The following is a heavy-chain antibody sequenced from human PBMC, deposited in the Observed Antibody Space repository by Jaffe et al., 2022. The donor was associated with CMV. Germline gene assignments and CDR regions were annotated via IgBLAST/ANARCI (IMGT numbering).Heavy chain of an antibody. V-gene: IGHV4-59*01. Sequence: QVQLQESGPGLVKPSETLSLTCTVSGGSISSYYWSWIRQPPGKGLEWIGYIYYSGSTNYNPSLKSRVTISVDTSKNQFSLKLSSVTAADTAVYYCARDPGGDYYDSSGYLVGYEPQYYFDYWGQGTLVTVSS. D-gene: IGHD3-22*01. CDR3: ARDPGGDYYDSSGYLVGYEPQYYFDY. CDR1: GGSISSYY. CDR2: IYYSGST. J-gene: IGHJ4*02.